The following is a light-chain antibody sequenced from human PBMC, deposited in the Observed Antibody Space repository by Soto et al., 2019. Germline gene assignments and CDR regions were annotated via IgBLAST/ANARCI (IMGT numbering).Light chain of an antibody. J-gene: IGLJ1*01. CDR1: SSDVGGYNF. V-gene: IGLV2-14*03. CDR2: DVT. CDR3: SSYTSSITPYV. Sequence: QSALTQPASVSGPPGQSITISCTGTSSDVGGYNFVSWFQHHPGKAPKLMIYDVTNRPSGVSNRFSASKSGNTASLTISGLQADDEADYYCSSYTSSITPYVFGPGTKLTVL.